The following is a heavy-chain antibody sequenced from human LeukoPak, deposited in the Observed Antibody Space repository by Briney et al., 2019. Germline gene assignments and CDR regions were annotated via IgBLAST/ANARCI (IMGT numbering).Heavy chain of an antibody. Sequence: PSETLSLTCTVSGDSIASSYWSWIRQPPGKGLACIGYIYVSGDTNYNPSLEGRATMSLDTSNNQFSLRLNSVTAADTAVYFCARTARRFDYWGQGILVTVSS. CDR1: GDSIASSY. D-gene: IGHD2-21*02. CDR2: IYVSGDT. J-gene: IGHJ4*02. CDR3: ARTARRFDY. V-gene: IGHV4-59*08.